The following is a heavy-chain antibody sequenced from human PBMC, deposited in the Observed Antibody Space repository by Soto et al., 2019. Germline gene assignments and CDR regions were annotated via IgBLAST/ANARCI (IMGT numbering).Heavy chain of an antibody. V-gene: IGHV3-23*01. D-gene: IGHD3-22*01. CDR1: GFAFPNYE. J-gene: IGHJ4*02. CDR2: ISSSGGST. Sequence: LRLSCAASGFAFPNYEMKWVRQAPGKGPEWISYISSSGGSTYYADSVKGRFTISRDNSKNTLYLQMNSLRAEDTAVYYCAKGWVRFDYWGQGTLVTVSS. CDR3: AKGWVRFDY.